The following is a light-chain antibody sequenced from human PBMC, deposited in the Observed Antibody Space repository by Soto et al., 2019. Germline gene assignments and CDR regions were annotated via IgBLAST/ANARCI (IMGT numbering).Light chain of an antibody. CDR3: SSYTSSSTSYV. CDR1: SSDVGGYNY. Sequence: QSALTQPASVSGSPGQSIAISCTGTSSDVGGYNYVSWYQQHPGKAPKLIIYEVSDRPSGVSNRFSGSKSGNTASLTISGLQAEDEADYYCSSYTSSSTSYVFGTGTKLTVL. J-gene: IGLJ1*01. V-gene: IGLV2-14*01. CDR2: EVS.